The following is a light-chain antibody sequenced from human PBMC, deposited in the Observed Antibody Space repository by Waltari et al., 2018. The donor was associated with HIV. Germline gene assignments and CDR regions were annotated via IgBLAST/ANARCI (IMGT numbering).Light chain of an antibody. CDR3: QSYDSSYWV. CDR1: SGSIASNY. J-gene: IGLJ3*02. V-gene: IGLV6-57*03. CDR2: EDN. Sequence: NFMLTQPHSVSESPGKTVTISCTRSSGSIASNYVQWYQQRPGSAPTTVIYEDNHRSSGVPDRFSGSIDSSSNSASLTISGLKTEDEADYYCQSYDSSYWVFGGGTKLAVL.